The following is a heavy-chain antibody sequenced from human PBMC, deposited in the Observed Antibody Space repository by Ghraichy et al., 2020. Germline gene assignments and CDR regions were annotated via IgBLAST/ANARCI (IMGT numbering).Heavy chain of an antibody. J-gene: IGHJ6*02. CDR3: VQYYDILTGFGMDV. D-gene: IGHD3-9*01. CDR1: GFTFSSYA. CDR2: ISSNGGST. V-gene: IGHV3-64D*06. Sequence: GGSLRLSCSASGFTFSSYAMHWVHQAPGKGLEYVSAISSNGGSTYYADSVKGRFTISRDNSKNTLYLQMSSLRAEDTAVYYCVQYYDILTGFGMDVWGQGTTVTVSS.